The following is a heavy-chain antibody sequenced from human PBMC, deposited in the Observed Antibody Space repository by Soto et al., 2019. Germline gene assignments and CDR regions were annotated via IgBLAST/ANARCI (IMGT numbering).Heavy chain of an antibody. Sequence: PSETLALTCTVSGGSISSSSYYWGWIRQPPGKGLEWIGSIYYSGSTYYNPSLKSRVTISVDTSKNQFSLKLSSVTAADTAVYYCAREGGGDFTFGGVIVPGNDAFDIRGQGTMVTVSS. V-gene: IGHV4-39*02. CDR3: AREGGGDFTFGGVIVPGNDAFDI. CDR2: IYYSGST. CDR1: GGSISSSSYY. D-gene: IGHD3-16*02. J-gene: IGHJ3*02.